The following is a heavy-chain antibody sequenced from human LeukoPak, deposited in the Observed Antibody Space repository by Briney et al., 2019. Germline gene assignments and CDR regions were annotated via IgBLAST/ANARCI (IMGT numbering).Heavy chain of an antibody. Sequence: PGGSLRLSRAASGFSFSSHAMSWVRQAPGKGLERVSTISDSGGNTYYADSVKGRFTISRDSSKNTLYLQMSSLRAEDTAVYHCAKAPGYSSSWYAGYWGQGTLVTVSS. CDR1: GFSFSSHA. V-gene: IGHV3-23*01. D-gene: IGHD6-13*01. J-gene: IGHJ4*02. CDR2: ISDSGGNT. CDR3: AKAPGYSSSWYAGY.